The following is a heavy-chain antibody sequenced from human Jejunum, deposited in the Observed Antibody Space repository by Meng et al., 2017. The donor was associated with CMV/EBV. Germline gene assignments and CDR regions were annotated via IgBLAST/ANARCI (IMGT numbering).Heavy chain of an antibody. V-gene: IGHV3-7*01. D-gene: IGHD3-16*01. Sequence: YWMAWVRQAPGKGLEWVANIKQYGSEQYHVGSVEGRFTISRDNAKNSLYLQMNSLRAEDTAVYFCARQNYVYWDDYSVFFDSWGQGTLVTVSS. CDR2: IKQYGSEQ. J-gene: IGHJ4*02. CDR1: YW. CDR3: ARQNYVYWDDYSVFFDS.